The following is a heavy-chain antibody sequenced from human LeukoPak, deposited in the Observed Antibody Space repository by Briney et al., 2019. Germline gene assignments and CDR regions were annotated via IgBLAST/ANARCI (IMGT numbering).Heavy chain of an antibody. CDR1: GGSISSYY. J-gene: IGHJ6*02. V-gene: IGHV4-59*08. D-gene: IGHD1-7*01. Sequence: SETLSLTCTVSGGSISSYYWSWIRQPPGKGLEWIGYIYYSGSTNYNPSLKSRVTISVDTSKNQFSLKLSSVTAADTAVYYCARHSFYYYGMDVWGQGTTVTVSS. CDR3: ARHSFYYYGMDV. CDR2: IYYSGST.